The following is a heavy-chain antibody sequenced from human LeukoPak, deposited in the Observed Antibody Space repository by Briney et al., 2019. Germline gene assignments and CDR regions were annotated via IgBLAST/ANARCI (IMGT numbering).Heavy chain of an antibody. J-gene: IGHJ1*01. V-gene: IGHV3-23*01. Sequence: GGSLRLSCAASGFTFSSYAMSWVRQAPGEGLEWVSVISGRGGSTYYADSVKGRFTISRDNSKNTLYLQMNSLRAEDTAVYYCATRGIVVVPSAKRRAEYFQHWGQGTLVTVSS. CDR1: GFTFSSYA. CDR3: ATRGIVVVPSAKRRAEYFQH. CDR2: ISGRGGST. D-gene: IGHD2-2*01.